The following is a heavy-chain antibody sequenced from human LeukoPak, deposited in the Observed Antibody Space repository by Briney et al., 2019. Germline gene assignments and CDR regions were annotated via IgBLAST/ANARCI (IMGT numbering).Heavy chain of an antibody. V-gene: IGHV3-23*01. CDR2: IDGSGGTT. J-gene: IGHJ4*02. CDR1: GFTFTRNA. Sequence: RAGGSLILSCAASGFTFTRNAMAWVRQAPGKGLEWVSAIDGSGGTTFYADSVKGRVTISRVQSTNTVYLQMNSLRADDTAVYYCAKAHCSSTSCSRADNWGQGTLVTVSS. CDR3: AKAHCSSTSCSRADN. D-gene: IGHD2-2*01.